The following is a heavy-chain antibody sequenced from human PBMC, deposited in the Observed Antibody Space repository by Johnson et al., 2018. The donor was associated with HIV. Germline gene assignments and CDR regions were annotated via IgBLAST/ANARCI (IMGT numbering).Heavy chain of an antibody. CDR2: ISWNTGSI. V-gene: IGHV3-9*01. Sequence: VQLVESGGGLVQPGGSLRLSCAASGLIFSRSWIHWVRQTPGKGLEWVSGISWNTGSIGYVDSVKGRFTISRDNAKNSLYLQMNSLRAEDTALYYCAKDRGGVGTGAFDFWGQGTMVTVSS. D-gene: IGHD2-15*01. J-gene: IGHJ3*01. CDR1: GLIFSRSW. CDR3: AKDRGGVGTGAFDF.